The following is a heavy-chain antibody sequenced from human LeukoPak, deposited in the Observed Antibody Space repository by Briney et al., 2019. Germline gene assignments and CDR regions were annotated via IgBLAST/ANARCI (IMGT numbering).Heavy chain of an antibody. J-gene: IGHJ6*02. CDR2: ISYDGSKK. CDR1: GFSFSNYG. V-gene: IGHV3-30*18. CDR3: AKEWLWEYLYYGMNV. D-gene: IGHD3-3*01. Sequence: PTGGSLRLSCAASGFSFSNYGMFWVRQAPGKGLEWLAVISYDGSKKYYADSVEGRFTISRDNSKYTLYLQMSSLRAEDTALYYCAKEWLWEYLYYGMNVWGPGTTVTVSS.